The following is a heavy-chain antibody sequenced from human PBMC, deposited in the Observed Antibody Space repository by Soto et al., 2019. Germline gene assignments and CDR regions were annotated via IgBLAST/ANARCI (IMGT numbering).Heavy chain of an antibody. D-gene: IGHD1-26*01. CDR3: ARVRSGSYYFDY. J-gene: IGHJ4*02. CDR2: IYHSGST. CDR1: GGSISSGGYS. Sequence: PSETLSLTCAVSGGSISSGGYSWSWIRQPPGKGLEWIGYIYHSGSTYYNPSLKSRVTISVDRSKNQFSLKLSSVTAADTAVYYCARVRSGSYYFDYWGQGTLVTVSS. V-gene: IGHV4-30-2*01.